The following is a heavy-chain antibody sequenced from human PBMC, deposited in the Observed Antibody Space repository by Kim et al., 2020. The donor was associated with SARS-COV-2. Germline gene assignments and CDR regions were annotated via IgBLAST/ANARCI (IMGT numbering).Heavy chain of an antibody. CDR3: ARGGGSPPFDY. D-gene: IGHD1-26*01. J-gene: IGHJ4*02. V-gene: IGHV3-33*01. CDR1: GFDFSSYG. Sequence: GGSLRLSCAASGFDFSSYGMHWVRQAPGKGLEWVASIWHDGSNKYYVDSVKGRFTISRDNSKNTLYLQMNSLRGEDTAEYYCARGGGSPPFDYWGQGTLVTVSS. CDR2: IWHDGSNK.